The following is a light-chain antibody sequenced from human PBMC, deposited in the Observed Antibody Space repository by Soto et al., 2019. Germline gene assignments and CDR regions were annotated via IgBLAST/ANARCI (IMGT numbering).Light chain of an antibody. CDR3: CSYAGRSIWV. CDR2: EVR. Sequence: QSALTQPPSASGSPGQSVTISCTGTSSDVGGYNYVSWYQQHPGKAPKLIIYEVRERPSGVPDRFSGSKSGNTASLTISGLQPDDESHYYCCSYAGRSIWVFGGGTKLTVL. CDR1: SSDVGGYNY. J-gene: IGLJ3*02. V-gene: IGLV2-8*01.